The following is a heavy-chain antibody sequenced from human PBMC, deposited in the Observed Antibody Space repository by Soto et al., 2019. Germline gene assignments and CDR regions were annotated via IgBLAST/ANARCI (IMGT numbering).Heavy chain of an antibody. CDR3: ARRGYSGYDHTPGWFDP. J-gene: IGHJ5*02. D-gene: IGHD5-12*01. CDR2: IYYSGST. V-gene: IGHV4-39*01. CDR1: GGSISSSSYY. Sequence: QLQLQESGPGLVKPSETLSLTCTVSGGSISSSSYYWGWIRQPPGKGLEWIGSIYYSGSTYYNPSLRSRATISVDTSKIQFSLKLSSVTAADTAVYYCARRGYSGYDHTPGWFDPWGQGTLVTVSS.